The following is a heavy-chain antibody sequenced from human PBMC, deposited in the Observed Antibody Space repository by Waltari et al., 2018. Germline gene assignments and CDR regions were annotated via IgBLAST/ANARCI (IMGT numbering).Heavy chain of an antibody. V-gene: IGHV2-5*02. CDR3: AHLAYCGGDCYSSPFDY. CDR2: IYWDDDK. J-gene: IGHJ4*02. CDR1: GFSLSTSGVG. Sequence: QITLKESGPTLVKPTQTLTLTCTFSGFSLSTSGVGVGWIRQPPGKALEWLALIYWDDDKRYSPSLKSRLTITKDTSKTQVVLTMTNMDPVDTATYYCAHLAYCGGDCYSSPFDYWGQGTLVTVSS. D-gene: IGHD2-21*02.